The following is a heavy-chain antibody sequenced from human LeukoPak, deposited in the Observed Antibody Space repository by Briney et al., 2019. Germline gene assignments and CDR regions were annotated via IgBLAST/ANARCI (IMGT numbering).Heavy chain of an antibody. CDR3: GRDHNWAFDY. J-gene: IGHJ4*02. D-gene: IGHD3-16*01. Sequence: PGGSLRLSSAASGFTFSSYVMSWVRQAPGKGLGWVSTISGSGGGTYYADSVKGRSIISSATARNSLFLQMDSVRVEDTAVYYCGRDHNWAFDYWGQGTPVTVSS. V-gene: IGHV3-23*01. CDR2: ISGSGGGT. CDR1: GFTFSSYV.